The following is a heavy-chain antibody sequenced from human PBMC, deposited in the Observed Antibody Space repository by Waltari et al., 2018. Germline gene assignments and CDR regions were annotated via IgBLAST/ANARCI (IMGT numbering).Heavy chain of an antibody. J-gene: IGHJ6*03. CDR1: GGSFSGYY. V-gene: IGHV4-34*01. CDR2: INHSGRP. Sequence: QVQLQQWGAGLLKPSETLSLTCVVSGGSFSGYYWSWLRQPPGKGLEWIGEINHSGRPNYHPSLTSRVTISIDTSKIQFSLKLRSVTVADTAVYYCARANTIFGVIRTWYYMDVWGKGTPVTVSS. CDR3: ARANTIFGVIRTWYYMDV. D-gene: IGHD3-3*01.